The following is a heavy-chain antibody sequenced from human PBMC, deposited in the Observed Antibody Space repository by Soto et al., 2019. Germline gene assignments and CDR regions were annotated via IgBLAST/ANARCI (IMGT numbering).Heavy chain of an antibody. CDR2: ISYDGRIE. J-gene: IGHJ3*02. Sequence: GGSLRLSCVGSGLSFSIYGIHWVRRGPGKGVGGGGGISYDGRIERYADSVKGRLAISRDNSKNTLYLQMNSLSDEDTAVYYCARADLYYDFRSADDAFDIWGQATMVTVSS. CDR3: ARADLYYDFRSADDAFDI. CDR1: GLSFSIYG. V-gene: IGHV3-30*03. D-gene: IGHD3-3*01.